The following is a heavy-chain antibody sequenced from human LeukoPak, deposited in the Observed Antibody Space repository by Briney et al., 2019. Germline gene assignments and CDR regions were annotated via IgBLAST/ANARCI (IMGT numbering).Heavy chain of an antibody. Sequence: GGSLRLSCAASGFTFTSYSMNWVRQAPGKGLEWVSYISSSGSTISYADSVKGRFTISRDNSKNTLYLQVNSLRAEDTALYYCARRGDGGRSFDYWGQGTLVTVSS. CDR1: GFTFTSYS. CDR3: ARRGDGGRSFDY. D-gene: IGHD4-23*01. J-gene: IGHJ4*02. CDR2: ISSSGSTI. V-gene: IGHV3-48*01.